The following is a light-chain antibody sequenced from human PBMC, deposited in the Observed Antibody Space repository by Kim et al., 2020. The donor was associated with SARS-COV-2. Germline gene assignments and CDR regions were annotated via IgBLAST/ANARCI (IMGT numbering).Light chain of an antibody. CDR2: QDS. J-gene: IGLJ2*01. V-gene: IGLV3-1*01. CDR3: QAWDSSTVV. CDR1: KLVDKY. Sequence: SYELTQPPSVSVSPGQTASITCSGDKLVDKYACWYQQKPGQSPVLVIYQDSKRPSGIPERFSGSNSGNTATLTISGPQAMDEADYYCQAWDSSTVVFGGG.